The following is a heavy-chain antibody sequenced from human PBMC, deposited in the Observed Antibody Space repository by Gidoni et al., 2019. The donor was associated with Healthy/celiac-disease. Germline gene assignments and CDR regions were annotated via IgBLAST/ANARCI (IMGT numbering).Heavy chain of an antibody. CDR3: AGYLHGLVVVIPRRSYYYGMDV. CDR2: ISPIFGTA. J-gene: IGHJ6*02. Sequence: QVQLVQSGAEVKKPGSSVKVSCKASGGTFSSYAISWVRQAPGQGLEWMGGISPIFGTANYAQKFQGRVTITADESTSTAYMELSSLRSEDTAVYYCAGYLHGLVVVIPRRSYYYGMDVWGQGTTVTVSS. CDR1: GGTFSSYA. V-gene: IGHV1-69*01. D-gene: IGHD3-22*01.